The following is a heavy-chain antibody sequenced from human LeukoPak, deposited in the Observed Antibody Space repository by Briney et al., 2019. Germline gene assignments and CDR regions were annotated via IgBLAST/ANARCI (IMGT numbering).Heavy chain of an antibody. CDR3: GKEVERHFDLKY. J-gene: IGHJ4*02. V-gene: IGHV3-23*01. CDR2: FSGGGDS. CDR1: GFTFSSYA. Sequence: PGGALRLSCAASGFTFSSYAVSWVRQAPGKGLEWVSAFSGGGDSYYADSVKGRFTISRDNSKKILYLQMNSLRAEDTAVYYRGKEVERHFDLKYWGQGTLVTVSS.